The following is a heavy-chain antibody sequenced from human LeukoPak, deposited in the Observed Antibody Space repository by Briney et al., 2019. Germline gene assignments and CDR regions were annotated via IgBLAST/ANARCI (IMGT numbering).Heavy chain of an antibody. CDR3: ARALCINGICEWFDP. V-gene: IGHV4-61*02. D-gene: IGHD2-8*01. CDR2: IETSGST. Sequence: SQTLSLPFTVSGASISSDGYFWSWIRPPAGKGVEWIGRIETSGSTNYNPSLKSRVPRSVDTSKNQFSLKLRSVTAADTAVYYCARALCINGICEWFDPWGQGTLVTVSS. CDR1: GASISSDGYF. J-gene: IGHJ5*02.